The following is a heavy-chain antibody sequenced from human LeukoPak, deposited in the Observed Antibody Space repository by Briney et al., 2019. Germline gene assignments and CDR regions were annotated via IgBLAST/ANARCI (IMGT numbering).Heavy chain of an antibody. J-gene: IGHJ4*02. D-gene: IGHD7-27*01. CDR1: GFTFSSYS. Sequence: GGSLRLSCAASGFTFSSYSMSWVRQAPGKGLEWVSSISSSSSYIYYADSVKGRFTISRDNAKNSLYLQMNSLRAEDTAVYYCARDYDLGIVDYWGQGTLVTVSS. V-gene: IGHV3-21*01. CDR3: ARDYDLGIVDY. CDR2: ISSSSSYI.